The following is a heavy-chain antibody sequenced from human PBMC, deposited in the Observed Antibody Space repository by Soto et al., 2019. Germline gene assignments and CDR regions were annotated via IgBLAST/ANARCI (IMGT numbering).Heavy chain of an antibody. Sequence: GASVKGYCKASGYTFTSYGISLVRQAPGQGLEWMGWISAYNGNTNYAQKLQGRVTMTTDTSTSTAYMELRSLRSDDTAVYYCARDFVPRVLEWFNWWFDPWGQGTMVTVSS. CDR3: ARDFVPRVLEWFNWWFDP. J-gene: IGHJ5*02. CDR2: ISAYNGNT. CDR1: GYTFTSYG. V-gene: IGHV1-18*04. D-gene: IGHD3-3*01.